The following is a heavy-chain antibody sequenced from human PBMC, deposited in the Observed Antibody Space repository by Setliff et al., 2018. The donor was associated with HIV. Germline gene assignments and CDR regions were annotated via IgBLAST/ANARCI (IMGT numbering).Heavy chain of an antibody. CDR1: GYTFTSHT. J-gene: IGHJ4*02. CDR2: INTGNGNT. D-gene: IGHD3-16*02. V-gene: IGHV1-3*04. CDR3: ARDRIPKRGYTYREPDFDS. Sequence: GASVKVSCKASGYTFTSHTIHWVRQAPGQGLEWMGWINTGNGNTKYSQKLQDRVTITRDTSASTGYMEVNSLRPEDTAVYYCARDRIPKRGYTYREPDFDSWGQGTLVTVSS.